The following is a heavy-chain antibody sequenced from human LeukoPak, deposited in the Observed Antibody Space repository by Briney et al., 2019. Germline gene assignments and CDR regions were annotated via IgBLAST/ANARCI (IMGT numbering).Heavy chain of an antibody. CDR3: ARDPVISSGWFDP. Sequence: SETLSLTCTVSGGSIGSGGYYWSWIRQHPGKGLEWIGYIYYSGSTYYNPSLKSRVTISVDTFKNQFSLKLSSVTAADTAVYYCARDPVISSGWFDPWGQGTLVTVSS. CDR2: IYYSGST. V-gene: IGHV4-31*03. CDR1: GGSIGSGGYY. J-gene: IGHJ5*02. D-gene: IGHD2-21*01.